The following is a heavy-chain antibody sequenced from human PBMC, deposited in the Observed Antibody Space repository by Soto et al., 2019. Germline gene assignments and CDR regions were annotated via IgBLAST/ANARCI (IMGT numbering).Heavy chain of an antibody. CDR3: ARTGYSSGWYKAAFDI. Sequence: SETLSLTCAVYGGSFSGYYWSWIRQPPGKGLEWIGEINHSGSTNYNPSLKSRVTISVDTSKDQFSLKLSSVTAADTAVYFCARTGYSSGWYKAAFDIWGQGTMVTVSS. CDR2: INHSGST. D-gene: IGHD6-19*01. V-gene: IGHV4-34*01. CDR1: GGSFSGYY. J-gene: IGHJ3*02.